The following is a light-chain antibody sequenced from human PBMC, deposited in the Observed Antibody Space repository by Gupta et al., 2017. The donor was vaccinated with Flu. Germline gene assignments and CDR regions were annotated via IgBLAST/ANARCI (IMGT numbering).Light chain of an antibody. CDR2: DTS. CDR1: QDIRNF. CDR3: QHYSNVPPRIA. V-gene: IGKV1-33*01. J-gene: IGKJ3*01. Sequence: DIQMTQSPSSLSASVGDRVTITCQASQDIRNFLNWYQQKPGRPPKLLIYDTSYVATGVPSRLSGRGSGTDFSFTISSLQPEDVATYYYQHYSNVPPRIAFGPGTKVEI.